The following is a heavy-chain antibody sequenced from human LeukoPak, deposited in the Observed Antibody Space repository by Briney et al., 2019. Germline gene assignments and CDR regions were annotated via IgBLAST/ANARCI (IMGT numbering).Heavy chain of an antibody. CDR1: GGSLSDYY. J-gene: IGHJ4*02. CDR3: ARGPSYCGGDCYYFDY. CDR2: INHSGST. D-gene: IGHD2-21*02. Sequence: SETLSLTCAVYGGSLSDYYWSWIRQPPGKGLEWIGEINHSGSTNYNPSLKSRVTISVDMSKNQFSLKLSSVTAADTAVYYCARGPSYCGGDCYYFDYWGQGTLVTVSS. V-gene: IGHV4-34*01.